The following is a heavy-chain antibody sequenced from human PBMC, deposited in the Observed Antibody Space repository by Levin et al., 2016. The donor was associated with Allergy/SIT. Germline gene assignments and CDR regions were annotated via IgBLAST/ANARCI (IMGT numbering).Heavy chain of an antibody. D-gene: IGHD1-26*01. Sequence: GESLKISCAASGFSFRTYAMHWVRQTPGKGLVWVARITGDGSSTSYTDPVKGRFTISRDNAKNTLYLQMNSLRAEDTAVYYCATVGQKWELTSWGQGALVTVSS. CDR1: GFSFRTYA. V-gene: IGHV3-74*01. CDR3: ATVGQKWELTS. CDR2: ITGDGSST. J-gene: IGHJ5*02.